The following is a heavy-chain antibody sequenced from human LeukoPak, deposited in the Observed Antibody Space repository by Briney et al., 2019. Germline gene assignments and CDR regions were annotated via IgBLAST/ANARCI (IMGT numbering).Heavy chain of an antibody. Sequence: ASVKVSCKASGYTFTGYSMHWVRQAPGQGLEWMGWINPSSGGTNYAQKFQGRVTMTRDTSINTSYMELKRLRSDDTAVYYCARGGIVVLGVMDIWGQGTVVTVSS. CDR1: GYTFTGYS. CDR3: ARGGIVVLGVMDI. J-gene: IGHJ3*02. CDR2: INPSSGGT. V-gene: IGHV1-2*02. D-gene: IGHD2-21*01.